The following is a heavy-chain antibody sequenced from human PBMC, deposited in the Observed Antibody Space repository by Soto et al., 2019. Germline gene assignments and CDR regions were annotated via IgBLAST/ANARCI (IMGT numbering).Heavy chain of an antibody. D-gene: IGHD1-26*01. CDR1: GGSISSHY. CDR3: ARDGREASGMDV. Sequence: PXETLSLTCTVAGGSISSHYWSWVRQAPGKGLEWIGHIYYRGSTSYNPSLRSRSTISVDTSNNQFSLKLNSVTTADTAVYYCARDGREASGMDVWGQGNKVTVSS. V-gene: IGHV4-59*11. J-gene: IGHJ6*02. CDR2: IYYRGST.